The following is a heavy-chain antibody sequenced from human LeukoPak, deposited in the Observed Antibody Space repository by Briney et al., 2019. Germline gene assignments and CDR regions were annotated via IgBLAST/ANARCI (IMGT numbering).Heavy chain of an antibody. V-gene: IGHV1-8*02. CDR1: GGTFSSYD. Sequence: ASVKVSCKASGGTFSSYDINWVRRATGQGLEWMGWMNPNSGNTGYAQKFQGRVTMTRNTSISTAYMELSSLRSEDTAVYYCARVRFLGFDPWGQGTLVTVSS. D-gene: IGHD3-3*01. J-gene: IGHJ5*02. CDR3: ARVRFLGFDP. CDR2: MNPNSGNT.